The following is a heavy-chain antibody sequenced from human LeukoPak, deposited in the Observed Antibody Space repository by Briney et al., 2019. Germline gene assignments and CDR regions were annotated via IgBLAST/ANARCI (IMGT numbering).Heavy chain of an antibody. J-gene: IGHJ5*02. CDR1: GYTFTNYT. D-gene: IGHD1-1*01. Sequence: ASVNVSCKASGYTFTNYTINWVRLAPGQGLEWMGWIDTNTGNPTYAQGFTGRFVFSLDTSVSTAYLQISSLKTEDTAVYYCARNQLKTAWGQGTLVTVSS. CDR3: ARNQLKTA. V-gene: IGHV7-4-1*02. CDR2: IDTNTGNP.